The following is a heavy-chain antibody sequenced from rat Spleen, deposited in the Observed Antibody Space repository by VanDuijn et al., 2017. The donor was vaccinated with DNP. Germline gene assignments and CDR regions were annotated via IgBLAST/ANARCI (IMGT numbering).Heavy chain of an antibody. CDR3: ARHYTY. Sequence: QVQLKESGPGLVQPSQTLSLTCTVSGLSLTNYHVNWVRQPPGKGLEWMGRIQSGGNTDYNSALKSRLSISRDTSKSQVFLKMNSVQTEDTAIYFCARHYTYWGQGVMVTVSS. CDR2: IQSGGNT. D-gene: IGHD1-2*01. J-gene: IGHJ2*01. CDR1: GLSLTNYH. V-gene: IGHV2-27*01.